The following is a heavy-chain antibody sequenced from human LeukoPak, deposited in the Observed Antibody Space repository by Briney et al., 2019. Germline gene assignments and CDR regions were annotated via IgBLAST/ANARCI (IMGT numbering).Heavy chain of an antibody. CDR1: GFTFSSYE. D-gene: IGHD3-10*01. CDR3: ARDGMVRGVIIWDAFDI. CDR2: ISSSGSTI. J-gene: IGHJ3*02. Sequence: GGSLRLSCAASGFTFSSYEMNWVRQAPGKGLEWVSYISSSGSTIYYADSVKGRFTISRDNAKNSLYLQMNSLRDEDTAVYYCARDGMVRGVIIWDAFDIWGQGTMVTVSS. V-gene: IGHV3-48*03.